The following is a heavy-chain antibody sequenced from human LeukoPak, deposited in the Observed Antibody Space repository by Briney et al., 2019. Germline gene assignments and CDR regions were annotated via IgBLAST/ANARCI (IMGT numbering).Heavy chain of an antibody. D-gene: IGHD2-15*01. V-gene: IGHV4-39*07. CDR3: AREGSWYDDY. CDR1: GGSISSSSYY. CDR2: IYYSGST. Sequence: SETLSLTCTVSGGSISSSSYYWGWIRQPPGKGLEWIGSIYYSGSTYYNPSLKSRVTISVDTSKNQFSLKLSSVTAADTAVYYCAREGSWYDDYWGQGTLVTVSS. J-gene: IGHJ4*02.